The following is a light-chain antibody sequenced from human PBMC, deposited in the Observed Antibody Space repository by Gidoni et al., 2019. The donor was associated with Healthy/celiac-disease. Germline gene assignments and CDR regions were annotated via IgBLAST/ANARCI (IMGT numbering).Light chain of an antibody. CDR3: QQRSNWLT. CDR1: KIVSSY. CDR2: DAS. Sequence: TVSCRASKIVSSYLAWYQQKPGQAPRLLIYDASNRATGIPARFSGSGSGTDFTLTISSLEPEDFAVYYCQQRSNWLTFXGXTKVEIK. J-gene: IGKJ4*01. V-gene: IGKV3-11*01.